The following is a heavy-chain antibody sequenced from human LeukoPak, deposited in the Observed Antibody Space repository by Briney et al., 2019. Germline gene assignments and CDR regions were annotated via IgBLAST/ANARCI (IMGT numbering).Heavy chain of an antibody. V-gene: IGHV4-34*01. CDR3: ARGGYCTNGVCLYWYFDL. CDR1: GGSFSGYY. J-gene: IGHJ2*01. CDR2: IYHSGST. Sequence: SETLSLTCAVYGGSFSGYYWSWIRQPPGKGLEWIGYIYHSGSTYYNPSLKSRVTISVDRSKNQFSLKLSSVTAADTAVYYCARGGYCTNGVCLYWYFDLWGRGTLVTVSS. D-gene: IGHD2-8*01.